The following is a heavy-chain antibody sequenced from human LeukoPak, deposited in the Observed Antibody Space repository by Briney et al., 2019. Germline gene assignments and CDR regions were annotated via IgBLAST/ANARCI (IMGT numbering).Heavy chain of an antibody. CDR3: AKEEYYDSSGYYYVPLDAFDI. D-gene: IGHD3-22*01. CDR2: TSGSGGST. J-gene: IGHJ3*02. Sequence: GGSLRLSCAASGFTFSSYAMSWLRQAPEKGLEWVSATSGSGGSTYYADSVKGRFTISRDNSKNTLYLQMNSLRAEDTAVYYCAKEEYYDSSGYYYVPLDAFDIWGQGTMVTVSS. V-gene: IGHV3-23*01. CDR1: GFTFSSYA.